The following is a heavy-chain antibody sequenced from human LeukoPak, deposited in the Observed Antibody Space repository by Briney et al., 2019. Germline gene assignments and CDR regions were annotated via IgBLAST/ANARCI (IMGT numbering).Heavy chain of an antibody. V-gene: IGHV3-21*01. CDR3: ASADKYYFDY. CDR2: ISSSSSYI. J-gene: IGHJ4*02. CDR1: GLTFSSYS. D-gene: IGHD3-9*01. Sequence: GGSLRLFCAASGLTFSSYSMNWVRQAPGKGLEWVSSISSSSSYIYYADSVKGRFTISRDNAKNSLYLQMNSLRAEDTAVYYCASADKYYFDYWGQGTLVTVSS.